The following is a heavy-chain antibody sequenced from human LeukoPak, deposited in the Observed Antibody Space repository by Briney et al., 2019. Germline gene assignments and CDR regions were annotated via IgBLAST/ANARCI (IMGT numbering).Heavy chain of an antibody. D-gene: IGHD1-26*01. CDR3: ARVENWELLRLDF. J-gene: IGHJ4*02. CDR2: IKQDGSEK. CDR1: EFTFSCYW. V-gene: IGHV3-7*01. Sequence: GGSLRLSCAASEFTFSCYWMSWVRQAPGKGLEWVANIKQDGSEKYYVDSVKGRFTISRDNAKNSLYLQMNSLRAEDTAVYYCARVENWELLRLDFWGQGTLVTVSS.